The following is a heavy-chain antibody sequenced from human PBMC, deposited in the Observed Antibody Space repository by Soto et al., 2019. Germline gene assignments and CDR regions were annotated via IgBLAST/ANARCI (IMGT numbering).Heavy chain of an antibody. Sequence: GGSLRLSCVASEFSISPYWMSWVRQAPGKGLEWVANIKEDGSAARYVDSARDRFLISRDNTKNSLYLQMTNLRAEDTAIYYCVSDGDVCSGSDCFGNFKHWGRGTRVTVAS. CDR2: IKEDGSAA. CDR3: VSDGDVCSGSDCFGNFKH. D-gene: IGHD5-12*01. V-gene: IGHV3-7*03. J-gene: IGHJ1*01. CDR1: EFSISPYW.